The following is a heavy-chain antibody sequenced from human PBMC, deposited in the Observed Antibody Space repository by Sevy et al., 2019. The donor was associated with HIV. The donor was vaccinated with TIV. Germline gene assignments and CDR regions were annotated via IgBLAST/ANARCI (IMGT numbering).Heavy chain of an antibody. CDR1: GGTFSSYA. Sequence: ASVKVSCKASGGTFSSYAISWVRQAPGQGLEWRGGIIPIFGTANYAQKFQGRVTITADESTSTAYMELSSLRSEDTAVYYCARDSSGSGSFDYWGQGTLVTVSS. CDR3: ARDSSGSGSFDY. CDR2: IIPIFGTA. J-gene: IGHJ4*02. V-gene: IGHV1-69*13. D-gene: IGHD3-10*01.